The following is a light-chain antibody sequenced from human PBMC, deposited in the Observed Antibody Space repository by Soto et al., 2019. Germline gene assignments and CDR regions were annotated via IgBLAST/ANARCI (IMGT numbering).Light chain of an antibody. CDR1: TSNIRNNY. Sequence: QSVLTQPPSVSAAPGQKVTISCSGSTSNIRNNYVSWYQQLPGTAPKLLIYENDKRPSGIPDRFSGSKSGASATLGITGLQTGDEADYYCGTWYTSLSSGVFGGGTKVTVL. J-gene: IGLJ3*02. V-gene: IGLV1-51*02. CDR3: GTWYTSLSSGV. CDR2: END.